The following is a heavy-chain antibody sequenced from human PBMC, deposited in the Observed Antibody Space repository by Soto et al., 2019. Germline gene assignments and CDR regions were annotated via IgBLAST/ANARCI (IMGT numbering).Heavy chain of an antibody. CDR2: INHSGST. Sequence: SETLSLTCAVYGGSFSGYYWSWIRQPPGKGLEWIGEINHSGSTNYNPSLKSRVTISVDTSKNQFSLKLSSVTAADTAVYYCALGRPYYDFWSGYYLNWFDPWGRGTLVTVSS. CDR1: GGSFSGYY. V-gene: IGHV4-34*01. CDR3: ALGRPYYDFWSGYYLNWFDP. J-gene: IGHJ5*02. D-gene: IGHD3-3*01.